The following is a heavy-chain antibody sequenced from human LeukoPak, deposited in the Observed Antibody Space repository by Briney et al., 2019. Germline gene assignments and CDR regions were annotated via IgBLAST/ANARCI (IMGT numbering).Heavy chain of an antibody. D-gene: IGHD2-2*03. CDR2: IYYSGST. CDR1: GGSISSSSYY. Sequence: SETLSLTCTVSGGSISSSSYYWGWIRQPPGKGLEWVGGIYYSGSTYYNPSLKSRVTISVDTSKNQFSLKLSSVTAADTAVYYCARGLALDIVVVPAAMGWFDPWGQGTLVTVSS. CDR3: ARGLALDIVVVPAAMGWFDP. V-gene: IGHV4-39*07. J-gene: IGHJ5*02.